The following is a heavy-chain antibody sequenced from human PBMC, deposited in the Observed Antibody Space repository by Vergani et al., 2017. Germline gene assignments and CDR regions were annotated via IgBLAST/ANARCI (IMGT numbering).Heavy chain of an antibody. V-gene: IGHV3-9*02. D-gene: IGHD6-6*01. CDR1: GFTSAGYA. CDR2: ISWNSNSI. Sequence: EVQLAESAGGLVLPGRSLRLSCVASGFTSAGYAMHWVRQAPGKGLEWVSGISWNSNSIGYADSVKGRFTISRDNAKNSLYLQMNSLRAEETALYYCAKDLGTSSGGGWFDPWGQGTLVTVSS. J-gene: IGHJ5*02. CDR3: AKDLGTSSGGGWFDP.